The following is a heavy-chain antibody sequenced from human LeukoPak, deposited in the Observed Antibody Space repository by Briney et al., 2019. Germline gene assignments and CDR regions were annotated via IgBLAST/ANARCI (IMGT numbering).Heavy chain of an antibody. CDR3: AKGGREMATIYGGSDAFDI. J-gene: IGHJ3*02. D-gene: IGHD5-24*01. CDR2: ISGSGGST. CDR1: GFTFSSYG. V-gene: IGHV3-23*01. Sequence: EGSLRLSCAASGFTFSSYGMSWVRQAPGKGLEWVSAISGSGGSTYYADSVKGRFTISRDNSKNTLYLQMNSLRAEDTAVYYCAKGGREMATIYGGSDAFDIWGQGTMVTVSS.